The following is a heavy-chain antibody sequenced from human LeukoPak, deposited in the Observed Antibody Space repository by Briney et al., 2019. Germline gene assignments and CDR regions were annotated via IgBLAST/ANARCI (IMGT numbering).Heavy chain of an antibody. Sequence: HPGGSLRLSCAASGFTFSSYSMNWVRQAPGKGLVWVSRINSDGSSTSYADSVKGRFTISRDNAKNTLYLQMNSLRAEDTAVYYCARRVVVPAAPYYFDYWGQGTLVTVSS. D-gene: IGHD2-2*01. CDR1: GFTFSSYS. J-gene: IGHJ4*02. V-gene: IGHV3-74*01. CDR3: ARRVVVPAAPYYFDY. CDR2: INSDGSST.